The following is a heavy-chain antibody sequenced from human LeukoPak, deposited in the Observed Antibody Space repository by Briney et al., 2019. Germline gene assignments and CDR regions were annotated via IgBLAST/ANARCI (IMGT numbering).Heavy chain of an antibody. Sequence: SETLSLTCTVSGGSISSYYWSWIRQPPGKGLEWIGYIYYSGSTNYNPSLKSRVTISVDTSKNQFSLKLSSVTAADTAVYYCARAEAYYDFWSGYFFGVWGKGTTVTVSS. CDR3: ARAEAYYDFWSGYFFGV. D-gene: IGHD3-3*01. J-gene: IGHJ6*04. V-gene: IGHV4-59*01. CDR2: IYYSGST. CDR1: GGSISSYY.